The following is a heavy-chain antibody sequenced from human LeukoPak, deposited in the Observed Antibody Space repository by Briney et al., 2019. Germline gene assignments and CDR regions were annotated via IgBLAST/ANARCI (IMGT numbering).Heavy chain of an antibody. V-gene: IGHV4-59*01. CDR1: GDSISSYY. Sequence: SETLSLTCTVSGDSISSYYWSWVRQPPGKGLEWIGYIYYSGSTNCNPSLKSRVTISVDTSKNQFSLRLSSVTAADTAVYYCARGRLGGRYFDYWGQGTLVTVSS. CDR3: ARGRLGGRYFDY. J-gene: IGHJ4*02. CDR2: IYYSGST. D-gene: IGHD1-26*01.